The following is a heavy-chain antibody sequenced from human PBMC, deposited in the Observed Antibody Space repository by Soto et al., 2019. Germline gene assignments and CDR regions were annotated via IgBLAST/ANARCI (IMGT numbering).Heavy chain of an antibody. D-gene: IGHD1-20*01. CDR2: INPSGGST. Sequence: ASVKVCCKAAGYTFTSYYMHWVRQAPGQGLEWMGIINPSGGSTSYAQKFQGRVTMTRDTSTSTVYMELRSLRSEDTAVYYCARCQVYNWNYYYYYCMDYWGQGTTVTVAS. CDR1: GYTFTSYY. J-gene: IGHJ6*02. V-gene: IGHV1-46*01. CDR3: ARCQVYNWNYYYYYCMDY.